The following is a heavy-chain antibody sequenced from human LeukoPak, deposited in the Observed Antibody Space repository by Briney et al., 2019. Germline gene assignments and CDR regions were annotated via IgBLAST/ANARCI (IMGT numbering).Heavy chain of an antibody. J-gene: IGHJ4*02. CDR1: GGSIRNYY. CDR2: IYYSGSS. D-gene: IGHD5-12*01. V-gene: IGHV4-59*01. Sequence: SETLSLTCTVSGGSIRNYYWSWIRQPPGKGLEWIGYIYYSGSSNYNPSLKSRVTISVDTSKNQISLKLSSVTAADTAVYYCARANRYDLYFDYWGQGTLVTVSS. CDR3: ARANRYDLYFDY.